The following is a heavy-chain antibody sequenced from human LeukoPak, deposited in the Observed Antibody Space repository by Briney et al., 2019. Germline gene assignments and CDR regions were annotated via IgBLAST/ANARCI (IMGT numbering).Heavy chain of an antibody. Sequence: SETLSLTCTVSGYSINSGYYWVWIRQPPGKGLEWIGSIYRTGSTNYNPSLKSRVTISVDTSKNQFSLKVRSVTAADTAVYYCARGDCSSTTCYSPMDVWGKGTTVTVSS. V-gene: IGHV4-38-2*02. J-gene: IGHJ6*03. CDR2: IYRTGST. D-gene: IGHD2-2*01. CDR3: ARGDCSSTTCYSPMDV. CDR1: GYSINSGYY.